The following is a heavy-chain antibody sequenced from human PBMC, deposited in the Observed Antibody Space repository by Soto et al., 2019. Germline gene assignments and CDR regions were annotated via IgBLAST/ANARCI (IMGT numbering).Heavy chain of an antibody. J-gene: IGHJ6*02. CDR2: ISGSGGST. CDR1: GFTFSSYA. V-gene: IGHV3-23*01. CDR3: ANSAKNYDFWSGYSGMYYYYGMDV. D-gene: IGHD3-3*01. Sequence: SGGSLRLSCAASGFTFSSYAMSWVRQAPGKGLEWVSAISGSGGSTYYADSVKGRFTISRDNSKNTLYLQMNGLRAEDTAVYYCANSAKNYDFWSGYSGMYYYYGMDVWGQGTTVTVSS.